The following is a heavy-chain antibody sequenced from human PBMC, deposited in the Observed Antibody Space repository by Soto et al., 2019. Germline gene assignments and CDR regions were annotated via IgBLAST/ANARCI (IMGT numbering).Heavy chain of an antibody. Sequence: QVQLQESGPGLVKPSETLSLTCSVSGGSIGSYYWSWIRQPPGKGLEWIGYIYYSGSTNYNPSLNSRVTISVDTSKNQFSLKLSSVTAADTAVYYCARGGWRQIDYWCQGTLVTVSS. D-gene: IGHD3-3*01. CDR2: IYYSGST. V-gene: IGHV4-59*08. CDR1: GGSIGSYY. J-gene: IGHJ4*02. CDR3: ARGGWRQIDY.